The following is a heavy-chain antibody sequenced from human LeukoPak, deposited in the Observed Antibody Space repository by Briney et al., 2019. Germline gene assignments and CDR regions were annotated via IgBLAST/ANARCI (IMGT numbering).Heavy chain of an antibody. CDR3: AKDRLLNCRGDCYIFDY. D-gene: IGHD2-21*02. Sequence: GGSLRLSCVASGFTLRSYVMNWVRQTPGKGLEWVSSISGSGDSTFYADSMKGRFSISRDNSKNTLYLQVNGLRTEDTAVYYCAKDRLLNCRGDCYIFDYWGQGTVVTVSS. CDR1: GFTLRSYV. V-gene: IGHV3-23*01. J-gene: IGHJ4*02. CDR2: ISGSGDST.